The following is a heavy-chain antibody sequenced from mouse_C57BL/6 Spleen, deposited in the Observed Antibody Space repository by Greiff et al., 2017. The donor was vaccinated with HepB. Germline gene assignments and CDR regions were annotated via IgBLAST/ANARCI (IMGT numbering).Heavy chain of an antibody. CDR3: ARWGFGPAWFAY. J-gene: IGHJ3*01. CDR2: IDPSDSYT. CDR1: GYTFTSYW. Sequence: QVQLQQPGAELVMPGASVKLSCKASGYTFTSYWMHWVKQRPGQGLEWIGEIDPSDSYTNYNQKFKGKSTLTVDKSSSTAYMQLSSLTSEDSAVYYCARWGFGPAWFAYWGKGTLVTVSA. V-gene: IGHV1-69*01.